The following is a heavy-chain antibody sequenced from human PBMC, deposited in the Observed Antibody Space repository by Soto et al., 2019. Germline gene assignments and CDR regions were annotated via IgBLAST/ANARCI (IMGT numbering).Heavy chain of an antibody. J-gene: IGHJ4*02. D-gene: IGHD6-19*01. CDR1: GGTFSSYA. CDR3: ARGMVSSGWFLAY. Sequence: ASVKVSCKASGGTFSSYAISWLRQAPGQGLELMGGIIPIFGTANYAQKFQGRVTITADESTSTAYMELSSLRSEDTAVYYCARGMVSSGWFLAYWGQGTLVTVSS. V-gene: IGHV1-69*13. CDR2: IIPIFGTA.